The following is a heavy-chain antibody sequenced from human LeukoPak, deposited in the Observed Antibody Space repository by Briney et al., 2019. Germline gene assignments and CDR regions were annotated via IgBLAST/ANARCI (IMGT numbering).Heavy chain of an antibody. CDR3: AKGYSSNFYGIFDY. V-gene: IGHV3-23*01. D-gene: IGHD6-13*01. CDR1: GFTFSSYA. Sequence: GGSLRLSCATSGFTFSSYAMSWVRQAPGKGLEWVSAISGSGANTYYADSVKGRFTISRDNSKNTLYLQMNSLRVEDTAVYYCAKGYSSNFYGIFDYWGQGTLVTVSS. J-gene: IGHJ4*02. CDR2: ISGSGANT.